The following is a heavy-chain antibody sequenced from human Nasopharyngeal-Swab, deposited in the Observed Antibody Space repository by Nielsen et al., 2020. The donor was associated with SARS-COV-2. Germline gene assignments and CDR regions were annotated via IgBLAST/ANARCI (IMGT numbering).Heavy chain of an antibody. J-gene: IGHJ3*02. V-gene: IGHV3-48*01. CDR3: ARDCSGGSCYSVVDDAFDI. D-gene: IGHD2-15*01. Sequence: VRQAPGKGLEWLAYISSSSSKSYYADSVKGRFTISRDNPKSSLYLQMNSLRAEDTAVYYCARDCSGGSCYSVVDDAFDIWGQGTVVTVSS. CDR2: ISSSSSKS.